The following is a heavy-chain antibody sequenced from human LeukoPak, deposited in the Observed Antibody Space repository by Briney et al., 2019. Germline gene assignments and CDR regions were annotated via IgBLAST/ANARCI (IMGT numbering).Heavy chain of an antibody. CDR3: ARGGWFGELLPDQIDS. J-gene: IGHJ4*02. V-gene: IGHV1-69*05. D-gene: IGHD3-10*01. Sequence: ASVKVSCKASGGTFSSYAISWVRQAPGQGLEWMGGIIPIFGTANYAQKFQGRVTMTTDTSTSTAYMELRSLRSDDTAVYYCARGGWFGELLPDQIDSWGQGTLVTVSS. CDR2: IIPIFGTA. CDR1: GGTFSSYA.